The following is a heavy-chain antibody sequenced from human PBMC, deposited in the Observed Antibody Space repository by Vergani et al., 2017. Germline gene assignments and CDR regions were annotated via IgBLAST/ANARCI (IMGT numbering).Heavy chain of an antibody. J-gene: IGHJ4*02. CDR1: GFSLSNARMG. CDR2: IFSNDEK. CDR3: ARLWFGELFPFFDY. V-gene: IGHV2-26*01. Sequence: QVTLKESGPVLVKPTETLTLTCTVSGFSLSNARMGVSWIRQPPGKALEWLAHIFSNDEKSYSTSLKSRLTISKDTSKSQVVLTMTNMDPVDTATYYCARLWFGELFPFFDYWGQGTLVTVSS. D-gene: IGHD3-10*01.